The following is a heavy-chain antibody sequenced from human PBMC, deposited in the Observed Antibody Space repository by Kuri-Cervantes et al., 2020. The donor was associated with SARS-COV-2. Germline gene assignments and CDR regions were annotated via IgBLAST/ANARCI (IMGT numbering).Heavy chain of an antibody. V-gene: IGHV1-18*01. CDR1: GYTFTSYG. D-gene: IGHD3-22*01. CDR3: VKTLSSDDYDFDS. J-gene: IGHJ4*02. CDR2: ISAYNGNT. Sequence: ASVKVSCKASGYTFTSYGISWVRQAPGQGLEWMGWISAYNGNTNYAQKLQGRVTMTTDTSTSTAYMELRSLRSDDTAVYYCVKTLSSDDYDFDSWGQGTLVTVSS.